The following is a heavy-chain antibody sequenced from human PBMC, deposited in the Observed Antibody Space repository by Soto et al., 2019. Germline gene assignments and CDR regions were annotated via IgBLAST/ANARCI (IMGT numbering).Heavy chain of an antibody. CDR3: ARRWGEGRVDY. CDR2: IYHRGNT. V-gene: IGHV4-4*02. J-gene: IGHJ4*02. Sequence: QVQLQESGPGLVKPSGTLSLTCAVSGGSISSSNWWCWVRQPPGKGLEWIGEIYHRGNTNYNPSLKSRVTMAVNPSRNQFSLKLSSVPAADPAVYYCARRWGEGRVDYWGQGTLVTVSS. CDR1: GGSISSSNW. D-gene: IGHD3-10*01.